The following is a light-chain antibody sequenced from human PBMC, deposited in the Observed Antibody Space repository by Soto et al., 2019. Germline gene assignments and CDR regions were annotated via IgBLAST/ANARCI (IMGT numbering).Light chain of an antibody. V-gene: IGLV4-69*01. CDR1: GGHSSYA. CDR3: QTWGTGP. Sequence: QSVLTQSPSASASLGASVKLTCTLSGGHSSYAIAWHQQQPEKGPRYLKKLNSDGSHSKGDGIPDRFSGSSSGAERYLTISSLQSEDEADYYCQTWGTGPFGTGTKLTVL. J-gene: IGLJ1*01. CDR2: LNSDGSH.